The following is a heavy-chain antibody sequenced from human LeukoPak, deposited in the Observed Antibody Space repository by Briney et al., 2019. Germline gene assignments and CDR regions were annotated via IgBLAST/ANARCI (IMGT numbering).Heavy chain of an antibody. CDR3: ASLAGVWGSYRPSADY. D-gene: IGHD3-16*02. J-gene: IGHJ4*02. CDR1: GGSFSGYY. CDR2: INHSGST. Sequence: SETLSLTCAVYGGSFSGYYWSWIRQPPGKGLDWIGEINHSGSTNYNPSLKSRVTISVDTSKNQFSLKLSSVTAADTAVYYCASLAGVWGSYRPSADYWGQGTLVTVSS. V-gene: IGHV4-34*01.